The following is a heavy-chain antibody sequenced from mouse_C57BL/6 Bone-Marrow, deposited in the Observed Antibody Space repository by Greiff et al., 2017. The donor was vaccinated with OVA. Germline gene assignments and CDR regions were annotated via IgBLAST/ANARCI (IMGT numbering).Heavy chain of an antibody. CDR2: IWGVGST. D-gene: IGHD2-4*01. V-gene: IGHV2-6*01. CDR3: ASGGLPFAY. J-gene: IGHJ3*01. Sequence: VHLVESGPGLVAPSQSLSITCTVSGFSLTSYGVDWVRQSPGTGLEWLGVIWGVGSTNYNSALKSRLSISKDNAKSQVFLKMNSLQTDDTAMYYCASGGLPFAYWGQGTLVTVSA. CDR1: GFSLTSYG.